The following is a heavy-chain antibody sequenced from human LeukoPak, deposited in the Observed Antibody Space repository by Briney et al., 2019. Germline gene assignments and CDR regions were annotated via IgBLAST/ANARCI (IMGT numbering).Heavy chain of an antibody. V-gene: IGHV1-46*01. CDR1: GYTFTNYY. CDR3: ARDSEQFLSGNYHGSLDY. D-gene: IGHD1-26*01. Sequence: ASVKVSCKASGYTFTNYYVHWVRQAPGQGLEWMGIINPSGSSTSYAQKFQGRVTMTRDMSTSTVYMELSSLRSEDTAVYYCARDSEQFLSGNYHGSLDYWGQGTLVTVSS. CDR2: INPSGSST. J-gene: IGHJ4*02.